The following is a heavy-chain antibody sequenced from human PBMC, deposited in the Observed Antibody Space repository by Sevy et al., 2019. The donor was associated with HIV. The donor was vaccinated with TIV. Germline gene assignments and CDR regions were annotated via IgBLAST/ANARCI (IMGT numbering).Heavy chain of an antibody. CDR3: AREGCSKPHDY. CDR2: FSFGCGRI. V-gene: IGHV3-23*01. J-gene: IGHJ4*02. CDR1: GFTFSKYS. Sequence: GESLKISCEASGFTFSKYSMSWVRQAPGKGLEWVSTFSFGCGRINDADSVKGRFTISRDDSKNTLYLQMNSLRAEDTAVYYCAREGCSKPHDYWGQGTLVTVSS.